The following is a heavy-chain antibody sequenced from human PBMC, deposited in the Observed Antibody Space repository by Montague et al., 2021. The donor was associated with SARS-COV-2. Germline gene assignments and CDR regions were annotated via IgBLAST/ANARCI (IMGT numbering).Heavy chain of an antibody. D-gene: IGHD3-10*01. CDR2: IYYSGST. CDR1: GGSISSYY. J-gene: IGHJ6*02. V-gene: IGHV4-59*01. CDR3: AREGSGRGYYYYGMDV. Sequence: SETLSLTCTVSGGSISSYYWSWIRQPPGKGLEWIGYIYYSGSTIYNPSLKSRVTISVDTSKNQFSLKLSSVTAADTAVYYCAREGSGRGYYYYGMDVWGQGTTVTVSS.